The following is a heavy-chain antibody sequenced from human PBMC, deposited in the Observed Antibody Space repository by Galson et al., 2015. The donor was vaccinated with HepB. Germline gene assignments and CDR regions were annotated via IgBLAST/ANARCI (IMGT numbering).Heavy chain of an antibody. CDR3: ARDQGDDYLNYYYYVGMDV. CDR1: GFTVSSNY. J-gene: IGHJ6*02. Sequence: SLRLSCAASGFTVSSNYMSWVRQASGKGLEWVSVICRDSSTYYADSVKGRFTISRDNSRNTLYLQMNRLKTEDTAVYYCARDQGDDYLNYYYYVGMDVWGQGTTVTVSS. CDR2: ICRDSST. D-gene: IGHD4-11*01. V-gene: IGHV3-66*02.